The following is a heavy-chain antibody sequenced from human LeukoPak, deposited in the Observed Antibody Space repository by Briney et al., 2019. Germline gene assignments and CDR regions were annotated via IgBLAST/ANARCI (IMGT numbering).Heavy chain of an antibody. D-gene: IGHD5-12*01. V-gene: IGHV3-23*01. Sequence: PGGSLRLSCAASGFTFSSYAMSWVRQAPGKGLEWVSAISGSGGSTYYADSVKGRFTISRDNPKNTLYLQMNSLRAEDTAVYYCAKGAYDYIEIAYFDYWGQGSLVTVSS. CDR1: GFTFSSYA. J-gene: IGHJ4*02. CDR3: AKGAYDYIEIAYFDY. CDR2: ISGSGGST.